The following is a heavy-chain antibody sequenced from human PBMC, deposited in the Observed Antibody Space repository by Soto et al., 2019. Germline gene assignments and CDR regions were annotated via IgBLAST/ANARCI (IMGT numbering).Heavy chain of an antibody. D-gene: IGHD5-18*01. J-gene: IGHJ4*02. Sequence: SETLSLTCTVSGGSISSGDYYWSWIRQPPGKGLEWIGYIYYSGSTYYNPSLKSRVTISVDTSKNQFSLKLSSVTAADTAVHYGASIPPPDVYSVDDWGQGTLVTVAS. V-gene: IGHV4-30-4*01. CDR1: GGSISSGDYY. CDR2: IYYSGST. CDR3: ASIPPPDVYSVDD.